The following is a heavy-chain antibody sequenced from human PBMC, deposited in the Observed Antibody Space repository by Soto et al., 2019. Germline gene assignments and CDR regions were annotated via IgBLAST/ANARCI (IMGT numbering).Heavy chain of an antibody. D-gene: IGHD3-9*01. Sequence: GASVRVSCKASGYTFTGYYMSWVRQAPGQGLEWMGWINPNSGGTNYAQKLQGRVTMTRDTAISTAYMELSRLRSDDTAVYYCARGWITIFRHRGPHYWGQGTLVTVSS. CDR1: GYTFTGYY. CDR3: ARGWITIFRHRGPHY. J-gene: IGHJ4*02. V-gene: IGHV1-2*02. CDR2: INPNSGGT.